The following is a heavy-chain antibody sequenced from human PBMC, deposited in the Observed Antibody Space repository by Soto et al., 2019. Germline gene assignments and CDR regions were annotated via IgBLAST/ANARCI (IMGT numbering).Heavy chain of an antibody. CDR1: GFTFSSYA. Sequence: PGGSLRLSCAASGFTFSSYAMSWVRQAPGKGLEWVSAISGSGGSTYYADSVKGRFTISRDNSKNTLYLQMNSLRAEDTAVYYCAKAACSSTSGYDLALYGMDVWGQGTTVTVSS. J-gene: IGHJ6*02. CDR2: ISGSGGST. CDR3: AKAACSSTSGYDLALYGMDV. V-gene: IGHV3-23*01. D-gene: IGHD2-2*01.